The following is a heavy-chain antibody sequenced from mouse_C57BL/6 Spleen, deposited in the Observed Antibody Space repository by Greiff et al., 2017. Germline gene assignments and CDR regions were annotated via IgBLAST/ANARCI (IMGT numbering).Heavy chain of an antibody. V-gene: IGHV2-5*01. D-gene: IGHD1-1*01. CDR2: IWSGGST. J-gene: IGHJ3*01. CDR1: GFSLTSYG. Sequence: VMLVESGPGLVQPSQSLSITCTVSGFSLTSYGVHWVRQSPGKGLEWLGVIWSGGSTDYNAAFMSRLSITKANSKSQVFFKMNSLQADDGAIYYCAKPASYGSSYGGFAYWGQGTLVTVSA. CDR3: AKPASYGSSYGGFAY.